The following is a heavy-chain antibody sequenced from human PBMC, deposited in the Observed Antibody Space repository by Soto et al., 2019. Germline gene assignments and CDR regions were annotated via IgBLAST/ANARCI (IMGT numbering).Heavy chain of an antibody. Sequence: GGSLRLSCAASGFTFSDYYMSWIRQAPGKGLEYISYISSSSGSTNYADSVKGRFTISRDNAKNTLFLQMNSLRAEDTAVYYCARRTFGTSRSFDIWGQGTMVTVSS. CDR3: ARRTFGTSRSFDI. V-gene: IGHV3-11*03. CDR1: GFTFSDYY. J-gene: IGHJ3*02. CDR2: ISSSSGST. D-gene: IGHD3-16*01.